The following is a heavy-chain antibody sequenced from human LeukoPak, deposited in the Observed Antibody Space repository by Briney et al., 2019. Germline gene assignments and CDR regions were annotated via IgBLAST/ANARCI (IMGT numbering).Heavy chain of an antibody. CDR3: ARGLALWFGEFYLDY. D-gene: IGHD3-10*01. Sequence: KSSETLSLTCAVYGGSFSGYYWSWIRQPPGKGLDWIGEINHSGSTNYNPSLKSRVTISVDTSKNQFSLKLSSVTAADTAVYYCARGLALWFGEFYLDYWGQGTLVTVSS. V-gene: IGHV4-34*01. J-gene: IGHJ4*02. CDR2: INHSGST. CDR1: GGSFSGYY.